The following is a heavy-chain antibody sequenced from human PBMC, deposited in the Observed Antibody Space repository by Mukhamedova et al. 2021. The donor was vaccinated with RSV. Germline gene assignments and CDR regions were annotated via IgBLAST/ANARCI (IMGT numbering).Heavy chain of an antibody. D-gene: IGHD5-12*01. CDR2: IYYSGST. Sequence: GLEWIGYIYYSGSTNYNPSLKSRVTISVDTSKNQFSLKLSSVTAVDTAVYYCARADSGYEAFDYWGQGTLVTVSS. V-gene: IGHV4-59*01. CDR3: ARADSGYEAFDY. J-gene: IGHJ4*02.